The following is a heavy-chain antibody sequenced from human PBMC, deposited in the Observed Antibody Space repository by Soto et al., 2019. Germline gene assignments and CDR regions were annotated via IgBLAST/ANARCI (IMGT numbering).Heavy chain of an antibody. CDR2: ISYDGSNK. CDR3: AKDSVKGSGWFGHFDY. V-gene: IGHV3-30*18. D-gene: IGHD6-19*01. CDR1: GFTFSSYG. Sequence: QVQLVESGGGVVQPGRSLRLSCAASGFTFSSYGMHWVRQAPGKGLEWVAVISYDGSNKYYADSVKGRFTISRDNSKNTLYLQMNSLRADDTAVYYCAKDSVKGSGWFGHFDYWGQGTLVTVSS. J-gene: IGHJ4*02.